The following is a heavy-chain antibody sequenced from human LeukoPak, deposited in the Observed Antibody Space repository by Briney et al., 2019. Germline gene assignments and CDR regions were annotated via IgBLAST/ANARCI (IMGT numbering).Heavy chain of an antibody. V-gene: IGHV3-7*01. CDR3: AANRGAI. D-gene: IGHD3-10*01. Sequence: PGGSLRLSCAASGFSFSIYWMYWVRQAPGKGLEWLANIKNDGSEKYYVDSVKGRFTISRDNAKNSLYLQMNSLRVDDTAVYYCAANRGAIWGQGTVVSVSS. CDR1: GFSFSIYW. CDR2: IKNDGSEK. J-gene: IGHJ3*02.